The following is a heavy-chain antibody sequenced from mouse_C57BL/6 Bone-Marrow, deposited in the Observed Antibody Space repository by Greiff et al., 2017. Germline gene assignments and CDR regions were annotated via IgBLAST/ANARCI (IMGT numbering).Heavy chain of an antibody. J-gene: IGHJ4*01. CDR2: SRNKANDYTT. CDR3: ARALHYYAMDY. Sequence: EVQLVESGGGLVQSGRSLRLSCATSGFTFSDFYMEWVPQAPGKGLEWIAASRNKANDYTTEYSASVKGRFIVSRDTSQSILYLQMNALRAEDTAIYYCARALHYYAMDYWGQGTSVTVSS. V-gene: IGHV7-1*01. CDR1: GFTFSDFY.